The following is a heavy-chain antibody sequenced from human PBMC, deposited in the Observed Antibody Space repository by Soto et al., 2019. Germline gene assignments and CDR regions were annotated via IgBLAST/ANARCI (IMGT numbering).Heavy chain of an antibody. Sequence: QITLNESGPTVVRPTETLTLTCRFSGFSLTTSGVGVGWIRQSPGKAPEWLALIYWDDEKRYSASLKSRLTITKDTSKNQVVLTVSDLDPTDTATYYCAHRVLRTVFGLVTTTAIYFDFCGQGTPVAVSS. D-gene: IGHD3-3*01. V-gene: IGHV2-5*02. CDR2: IYWDDEK. J-gene: IGHJ4*02. CDR1: GFSLTTSGVG. CDR3: AHRVLRTVFGLVTTTAIYFDF.